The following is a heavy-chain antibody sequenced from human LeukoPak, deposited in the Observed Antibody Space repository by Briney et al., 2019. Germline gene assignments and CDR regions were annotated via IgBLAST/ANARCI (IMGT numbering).Heavy chain of an antibody. CDR3: AREHPRAGTVY. D-gene: IGHD6-19*01. Sequence: GGSLRLSCAASGLTLSSYWMSWVRQAPGKGLEGVANIKQDGSEKYYVDSVKGRFTISRDNAKNSLYLQMNSLRAEDTAVYYCAREHPRAGTVYWGQGTLVTVSS. V-gene: IGHV3-7*01. J-gene: IGHJ4*02. CDR1: GLTLSSYW. CDR2: IKQDGSEK.